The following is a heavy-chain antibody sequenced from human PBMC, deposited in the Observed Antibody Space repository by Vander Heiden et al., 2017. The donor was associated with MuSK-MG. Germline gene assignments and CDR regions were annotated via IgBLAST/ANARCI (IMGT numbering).Heavy chain of an antibody. CDR2: ISYDGSNK. V-gene: IGHV3-30*18. CDR3: AKGSYYDILTGSDIDY. D-gene: IGHD3-9*01. Sequence: QVQLVESGGGVVQPGRSLRLSCAASAFPFSSYGMHWVRQAPGKGLEWVAVISYDGSNKYYADSVKGRFTISRDNSKNTLYLQMNSLRAEDTAVYYCAKGSYYDILTGSDIDYWGQGTLVTVSS. CDR1: AFPFSSYG. J-gene: IGHJ4*02.